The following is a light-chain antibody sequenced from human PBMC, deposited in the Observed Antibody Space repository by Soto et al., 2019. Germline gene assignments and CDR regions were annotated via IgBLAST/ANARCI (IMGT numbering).Light chain of an antibody. V-gene: IGKV3-11*01. CDR2: DAS. CDR3: QQRSDWQYT. Sequence: EIVLTQSPATLSLSPGERATLSCRASQSVSSYLAWYQQKPGQAPRLLIYDASNRATGIPARFSGSGSGTDFTLTISSLEPEDFAVYYCQQRSDWQYTFGQGTKVELK. CDR1: QSVSSY. J-gene: IGKJ2*01.